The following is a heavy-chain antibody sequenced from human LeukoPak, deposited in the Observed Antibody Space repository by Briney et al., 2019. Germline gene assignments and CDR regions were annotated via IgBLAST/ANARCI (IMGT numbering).Heavy chain of an antibody. Sequence: GGSLRLSCAASGIIFSNYWMHWVRQAPGKGLVWVSRINRDGSSTSYADSVKGRFTISRDNAKNTLYLQMNSLRAEDTAVYYCARTITTSRIVADHWGQGTLVTVSS. CDR3: ARTITTSRIVADH. V-gene: IGHV3-74*01. CDR1: GIIFSNYW. J-gene: IGHJ4*02. D-gene: IGHD6-25*01. CDR2: INRDGSST.